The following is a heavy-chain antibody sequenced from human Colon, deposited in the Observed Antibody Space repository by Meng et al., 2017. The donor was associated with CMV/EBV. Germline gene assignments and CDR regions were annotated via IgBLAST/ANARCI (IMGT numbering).Heavy chain of an antibody. Sequence: GESLRLSCAASGFSFSNNHMNWVRQAPGRGLEWISYISSSSSAIEYADSVKGRFTSSRDNAKSSMYLQMNSLRDEDTAVYYCANIPPYSNAAVVTDAISWGQGTLVTVSS. D-gene: IGHD2-2*01. J-gene: IGHJ5*02. CDR2: ISSSSSAI. CDR3: ANIPPYSNAAVVTDAIS. V-gene: IGHV3-48*02. CDR1: GFSFSNNH.